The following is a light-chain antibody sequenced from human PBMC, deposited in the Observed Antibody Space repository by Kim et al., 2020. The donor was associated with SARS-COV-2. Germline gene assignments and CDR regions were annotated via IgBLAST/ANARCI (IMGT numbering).Light chain of an antibody. CDR2: EAS. CDR1: HDINNY. Sequence: DIQMTQSPSSLSASVGDRVTITCQASHDINNYLNWYQQKAGKAPKVLIYEASNLETGAPPRFIGSRSGTDFRFIITSLQPEDAATYYCQQFDILPYTFGQGTRLEIK. CDR3: QQFDILPYT. V-gene: IGKV1-33*01. J-gene: IGKJ2*01.